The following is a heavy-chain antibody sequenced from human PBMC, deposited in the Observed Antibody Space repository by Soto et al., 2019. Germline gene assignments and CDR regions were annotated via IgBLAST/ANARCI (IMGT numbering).Heavy chain of an antibody. D-gene: IGHD3-3*01. CDR3: ARMGFWSGYYNVRKTYYFDY. CDR2: INHSEST. Sequence: SETLSLTCAVYGGSFSGYYWSWIRQPPGKGLEWIGEINHSESTNYNPSLKSRVTISVDTSKNQFSLKLSSVTAADTAVYYCARMGFWSGYYNVRKTYYFDYWGQGTLVTVSS. V-gene: IGHV4-34*01. CDR1: GGSFSGYY. J-gene: IGHJ4*02.